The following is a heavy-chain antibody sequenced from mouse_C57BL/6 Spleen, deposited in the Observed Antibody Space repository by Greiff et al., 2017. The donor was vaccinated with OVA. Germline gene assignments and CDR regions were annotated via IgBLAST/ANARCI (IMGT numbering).Heavy chain of an antibody. Sequence: EVKLVESGGGLVQPKGSLKLSCAASGFSFNTYAMNWVRQAPGKGLEWVARIRSTSNNYATYYADSVKDRFTISRDDSESMLYLQMNNLKTEDTAMYYCGRHGGADYSNPYAMDYWGQGTSVTVSA. CDR1: GFSFNTYA. D-gene: IGHD2-5*01. J-gene: IGHJ4*01. CDR3: GRHGGADYSNPYAMDY. V-gene: IGHV10-1*01. CDR2: IRSTSNNYAT.